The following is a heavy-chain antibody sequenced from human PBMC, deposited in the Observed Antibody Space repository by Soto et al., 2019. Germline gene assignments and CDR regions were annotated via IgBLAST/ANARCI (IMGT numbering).Heavy chain of an antibody. CDR3: AREITGTYTGFDY. D-gene: IGHD1-7*01. Sequence: GASVKVSCKASGYTFTGYYMHWVRQAPGQGLEWMGVINPSGGSTSYAQKFQGRVTMTRDTSTSTVYMELSSLRSEDTAVYYCAREITGTYTGFDYWGQGTLVTVSS. V-gene: IGHV1-46*01. CDR2: INPSGGST. CDR1: GYTFTGYY. J-gene: IGHJ4*02.